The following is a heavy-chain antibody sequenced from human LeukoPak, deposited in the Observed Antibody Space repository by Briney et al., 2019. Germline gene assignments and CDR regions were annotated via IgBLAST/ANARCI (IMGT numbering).Heavy chain of an antibody. Sequence: ASVKVSCKASGYTFTSYALHWVRQAPGQRFEWMGWINAGSGNTKFSQTFQGRVTITRDTSASTAYMELSSLRSEDTAVYYCARDGKGWLPLHEFDYWGQGTLVTVSS. CDR3: ARDGKGWLPLHEFDY. J-gene: IGHJ4*02. CDR2: INAGSGNT. V-gene: IGHV1-3*01. D-gene: IGHD5-24*01. CDR1: GYTFTSYA.